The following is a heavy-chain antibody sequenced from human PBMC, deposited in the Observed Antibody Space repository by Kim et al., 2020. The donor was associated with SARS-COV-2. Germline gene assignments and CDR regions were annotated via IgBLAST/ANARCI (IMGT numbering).Heavy chain of an antibody. CDR1: GYTFTSYA. CDR3: ARDGRITIFGVVIEGPFDY. V-gene: IGHV1-3*01. J-gene: IGHJ4*02. D-gene: IGHD3-3*01. Sequence: ASVKVSCKASGYTFTSYAMHWVRQAPGQRLEWMGWINAGNGNTKYSQKFQGRVTITRDTSAITAYMELSSLRSEDTAVYYCARDGRITIFGVVIEGPFDYWGQGTLVTVSS. CDR2: INAGNGNT.